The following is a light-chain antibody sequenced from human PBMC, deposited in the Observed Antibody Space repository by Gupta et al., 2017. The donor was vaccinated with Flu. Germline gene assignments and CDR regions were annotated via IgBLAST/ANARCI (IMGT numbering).Light chain of an antibody. CDR1: QGVINNY. CDR3: QQYGSSLFT. V-gene: IGKV3-20*01. Sequence: DRATLSCRASQGVINNYLAWYQQKPCQAPRLLSYGASTRATGIPDRFRGSGSGTDFTLTINRLEPEDFAVYYCQQYGSSLFTFGPGAKVDIK. CDR2: GAS. J-gene: IGKJ3*01.